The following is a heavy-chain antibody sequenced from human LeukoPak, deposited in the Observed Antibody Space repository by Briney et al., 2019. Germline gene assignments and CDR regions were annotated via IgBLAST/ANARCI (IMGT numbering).Heavy chain of an antibody. Sequence: TGGSLRLSCAASGFTFSSYSMNWVRQAPGKGLEWVSSISSSRSYIYYADSVKGRFTISRDNAKNSLYLQMNSLRAEDTAVYYCARYGSGGSRAYWGQGTLVTVSS. V-gene: IGHV3-21*01. D-gene: IGHD2-15*01. J-gene: IGHJ4*02. CDR2: ISSSRSYI. CDR3: ARYGSGGSRAY. CDR1: GFTFSSYS.